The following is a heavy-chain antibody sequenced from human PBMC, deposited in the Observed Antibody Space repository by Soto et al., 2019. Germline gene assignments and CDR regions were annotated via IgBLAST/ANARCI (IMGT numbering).Heavy chain of an antibody. CDR2: IDPSDSYT. J-gene: IGHJ6*02. CDR3: ARTKNPYYYGMDV. V-gene: IGHV5-10-1*01. CDR1: GDSFTSYW. Sequence: GEALKISCKCSGDSFTSYWISCVRHMPGKGLEWMVRIDPSDSYTNYSPSFQGHVTISADKSISTAYLQWSSLKASDTAMYYCARTKNPYYYGMDVWGQGTTVTVSS.